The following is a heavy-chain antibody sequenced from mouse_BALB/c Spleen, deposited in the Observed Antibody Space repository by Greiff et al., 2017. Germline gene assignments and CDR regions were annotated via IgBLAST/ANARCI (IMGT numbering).Heavy chain of an antibody. CDR2: ISSGGGST. Sequence: EVQLVESGGGLVKPGGSLKLSCAASGFAFSSYDMSWVRQTPEKRLEWVAYISSGGGSTYYPDTVKGRFNISRDNAKNTLYLQMSSLKSEDTAMYYCARQLFDYWGQGTTLTVSS. V-gene: IGHV5-12-1*01. J-gene: IGHJ2*01. CDR3: ARQLFDY. CDR1: GFAFSSYD.